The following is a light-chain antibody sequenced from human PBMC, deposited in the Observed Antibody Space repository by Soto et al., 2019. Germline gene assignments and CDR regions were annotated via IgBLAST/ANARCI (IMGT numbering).Light chain of an antibody. CDR3: QQYGTSPPYT. Sequence: ESVLTQSPGTLSLSPGERATLSCRASQSVTSNYLAWYQQKPGQAPRLLIYGASSRATGIPDRFSGSGSGTDFTLTISRLEPEDFAMYYCQQYGTSPPYTFDQGTKLEIK. J-gene: IGKJ2*01. CDR1: QSVTSNY. CDR2: GAS. V-gene: IGKV3-20*01.